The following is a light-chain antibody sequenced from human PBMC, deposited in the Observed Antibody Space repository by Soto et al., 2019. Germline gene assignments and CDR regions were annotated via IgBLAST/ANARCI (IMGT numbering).Light chain of an antibody. CDR1: QSISSL. V-gene: IGKV1-5*01. J-gene: IGKJ1*01. Sequence: DIQMTQSPSTLSASVGDRVTISCRASQSISSLLAWYQQKPGKAPKLLIFDASSLESGVPSRFSGSGSGTEFTLTITSLHPDDFATYYCQQYRTWTFGQGTKVDI. CDR3: QQYRTWT. CDR2: DAS.